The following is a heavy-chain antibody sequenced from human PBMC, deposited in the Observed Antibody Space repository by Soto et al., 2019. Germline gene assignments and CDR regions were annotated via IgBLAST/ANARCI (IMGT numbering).Heavy chain of an antibody. D-gene: IGHD1-26*01. CDR2: INHSGST. Sequence: SETLSLTCAVYGGSFSGYYWSWIRQPPGKGLEWIGEINHSGSTNYNPSLKSRVTISVDTSKNQFSLKLSSVTTADTAVYYCARSSLYSFVDYWGQGTLVTVSS. CDR3: ARSSLYSFVDY. J-gene: IGHJ4*02. CDR1: GGSFSGYY. V-gene: IGHV4-34*01.